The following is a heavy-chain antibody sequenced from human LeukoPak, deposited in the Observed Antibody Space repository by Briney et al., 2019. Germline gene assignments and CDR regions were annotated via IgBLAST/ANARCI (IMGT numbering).Heavy chain of an antibody. Sequence: SETLSLTCVVSGDSISSGAYSWSWIRQPPGKGLEWIGYIYYSGSTNYNPSLKSRVTISVDTSKNQFSLKLSSVTAADTAVYYCARDGYKYVFRDWGQGTLVTVSS. CDR3: ARDGYKYVFRD. J-gene: IGHJ4*02. CDR2: IYYSGST. D-gene: IGHD5-24*01. CDR1: GDSISSGAYS. V-gene: IGHV4-61*08.